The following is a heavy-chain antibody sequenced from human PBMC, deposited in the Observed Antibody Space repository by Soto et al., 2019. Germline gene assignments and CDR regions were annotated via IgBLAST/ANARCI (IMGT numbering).Heavy chain of an antibody. V-gene: IGHV4-39*01. D-gene: IGHD4-17*01. CDR3: ARHTRTNSYGVGYAYP. CDR2: IYYTGST. Sequence: SETLSLTCTVSGASITNENYYWGWIRQAPGKGLEWIGTIYYTGSTSYNPSLRSRVTISADTSRSQFSLKLSSVTAADTAVYYCARHTRTNSYGVGYAYPWGQGTLVTVSS. CDR1: GASITNENYY. J-gene: IGHJ5*02.